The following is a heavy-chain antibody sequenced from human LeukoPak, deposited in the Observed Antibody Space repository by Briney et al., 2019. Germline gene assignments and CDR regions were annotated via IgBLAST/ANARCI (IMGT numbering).Heavy chain of an antibody. V-gene: IGHV1-2*02. D-gene: IGHD3-16*01. CDR2: ISPNSGGT. CDR3: ARDYVGDNWFDP. J-gene: IGHJ5*02. CDR1: GYTFTYYY. Sequence: ASVMVSCTASGYTFTYYYMHWVRQAPGQGLEWMGWISPNSGGTNYAQKFQGRVTMTRDTSISTAYMELSRLRSDDTAVYYCARDYVGDNWFDPWGQGTLVTVSS.